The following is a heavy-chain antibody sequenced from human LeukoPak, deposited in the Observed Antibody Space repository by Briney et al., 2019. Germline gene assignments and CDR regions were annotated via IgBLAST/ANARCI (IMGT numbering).Heavy chain of an antibody. CDR2: ISSSSSYI. CDR1: GFTFSTYS. V-gene: IGHV3-21*01. D-gene: IGHD2-15*01. CDR3: ARDLSGSGFDY. J-gene: IGHJ4*02. Sequence: MPGGSLRLSCAASGFTFSTYSMTWVRQTPGKGLEWVSSISSSSSYIYYADSVKGRFTISRDNAKNSLYLQMNSLRAEDTAVYYCARDLSGSGFDYWGQGTLVTVSS.